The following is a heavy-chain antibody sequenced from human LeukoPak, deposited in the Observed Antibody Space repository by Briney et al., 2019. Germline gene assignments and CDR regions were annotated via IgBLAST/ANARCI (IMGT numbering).Heavy chain of an antibody. CDR3: ARGPSPHNWFDP. CDR2: ISHSGST. Sequence: SETLSLTCVVYGGSFRDYFWSWIRQPPGRGLEWIGQISHSGSTNYNPSLKSRVTISVDTSKNQFSLKLSSVTAADTAVYYCARGPSPHNWFDPWGQGTLVTVSS. D-gene: IGHD6-6*01. V-gene: IGHV4-34*01. CDR1: GGSFRDYF. J-gene: IGHJ5*02.